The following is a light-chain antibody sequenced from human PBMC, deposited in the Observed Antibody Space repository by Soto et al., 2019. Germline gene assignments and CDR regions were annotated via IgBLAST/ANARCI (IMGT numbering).Light chain of an antibody. V-gene: IGKV3-11*01. CDR1: QNIINY. CDR3: QQRSNWPWT. J-gene: IGKJ1*01. CDR2: DAS. Sequence: EIVLTQSPATLSLSPGERATLSCRASQNIINYLAWYQQKPGQAPRLLIYDASNRATGIPARFSGSGSGTDFTLTISSLEPEDFAVYYCQQRSNWPWTFGQGTKVELK.